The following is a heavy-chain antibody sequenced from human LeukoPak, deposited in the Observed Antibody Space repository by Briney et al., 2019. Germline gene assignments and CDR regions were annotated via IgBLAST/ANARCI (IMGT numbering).Heavy chain of an antibody. CDR2: ISSSGSQT. Sequence: GGSLRLSCAASGFTFSGYYLSWIRQAPGKGLECVSYISSSGSQTLHADSVKGRFTISRDNAKNSLYLQMNSLRAEDTAVYYCARNRNYGLDIWGQGTKVTVSS. V-gene: IGHV3-11*06. CDR3: ARNRNYGLDI. CDR1: GFTFSGYY. D-gene: IGHD1-14*01. J-gene: IGHJ3*02.